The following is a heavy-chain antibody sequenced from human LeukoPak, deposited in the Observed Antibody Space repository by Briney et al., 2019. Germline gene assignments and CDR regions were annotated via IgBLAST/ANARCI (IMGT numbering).Heavy chain of an antibody. CDR2: INRDGSST. V-gene: IGHV3-74*01. D-gene: IGHD5-12*01. CDR3: ARGSGNEPFDY. Sequence: GGSLTLSCAASGFTFSSHWIHWLRQAQGKGLVWVSGINRDGSSTSYADSVKGRFTIFRENAKNMLYLQMSGLRAEDTAVYFCARGSGNEPFDYWGQGTLVTVSS. J-gene: IGHJ4*02. CDR1: GFTFSSHW.